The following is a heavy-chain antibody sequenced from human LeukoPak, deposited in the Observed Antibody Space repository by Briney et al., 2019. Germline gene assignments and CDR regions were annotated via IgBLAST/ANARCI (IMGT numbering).Heavy chain of an antibody. CDR3: ASDYCTNGVCYSSWFDP. D-gene: IGHD2-8*01. CDR2: TYYRSKWYN. Sequence: SQTLSLTCAISVDSVSSNSAAWNWIRQSPSRGLEWLGRTYYRSKWYNDYAVSVKSRITINPDTSKNQFSLQLNSVTPEDTAVYYCASDYCTNGVCYSSWFDPWGQGTLVTVSS. J-gene: IGHJ5*02. CDR1: VDSVSSNSAA. V-gene: IGHV6-1*01.